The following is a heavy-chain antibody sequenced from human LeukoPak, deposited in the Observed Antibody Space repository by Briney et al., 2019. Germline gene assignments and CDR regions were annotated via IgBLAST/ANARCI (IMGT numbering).Heavy chain of an antibody. Sequence: ASVKVSCKASGYTFTSYGISWVRQAPGQGLEWMGWISAYNGNTNYAQKLQGRVAMTTDTSTSTAYIELRSLRADDTAVDDCAXXXILXXXXXXXXGYXNYFDYWGQGTLVTVSS. J-gene: IGHJ4*02. CDR1: GYTFTSYG. V-gene: IGHV1-18*01. D-gene: IGHD3-22*01. CDR2: ISAYNGNT. CDR3: AXXXILXXXXXXXXGYXNYFDY.